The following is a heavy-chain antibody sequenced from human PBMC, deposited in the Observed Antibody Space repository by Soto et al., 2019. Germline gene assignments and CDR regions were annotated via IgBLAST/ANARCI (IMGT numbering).Heavy chain of an antibody. J-gene: IGHJ6*04. CDR1: GFTFSSYG. CDR2: IWYDGSNK. CDR3: ARDSGDYVSYYYYYGMDV. Sequence: GGSLRLSCAASGFTFSSYGMHWVRQAPGKGLEWVAVIWYDGSNKYYADSVKGRFTIYRDNSKNTLYLQMNSLRAEDTVVFYCARDSGDYVSYYYYYGMDVWGKGTTVTVSS. D-gene: IGHD4-17*01. V-gene: IGHV3-33*01.